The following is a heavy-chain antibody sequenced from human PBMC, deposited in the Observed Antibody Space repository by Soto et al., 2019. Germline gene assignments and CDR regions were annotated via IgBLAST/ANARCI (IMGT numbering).Heavy chain of an antibody. CDR3: ARVIGLGTSLYYYYYMDV. Sequence: ASVKVSCKASGYTFTSYDINWVRQAPGQGLEWMGWMSAYNGNTNYAQKLQGRVTMTTDTSTSTAYMELRSLRSDDTAVYYCARVIGLGTSLYYYYYMDVWGKGTTVTVSS. D-gene: IGHD2-2*01. CDR1: GYTFTSYD. J-gene: IGHJ6*03. CDR2: MSAYNGNT. V-gene: IGHV1-18*01.